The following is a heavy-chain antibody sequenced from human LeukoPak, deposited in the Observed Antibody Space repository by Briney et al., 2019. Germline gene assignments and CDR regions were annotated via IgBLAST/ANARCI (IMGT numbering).Heavy chain of an antibody. Sequence: GGSLRLSCAASGFTFSSYSMNWVRQAPGKGLEWVSSISSSSSYIYYADSVKGRFTISRDNAKNSLYLQMNSLRAEDTAVYYCARDCLRAAAGTGNWFDPWGQGTLVTVSS. CDR1: GFTFSSYS. J-gene: IGHJ5*02. D-gene: IGHD6-13*01. CDR2: ISSSSSYI. CDR3: ARDCLRAAAGTGNWFDP. V-gene: IGHV3-21*01.